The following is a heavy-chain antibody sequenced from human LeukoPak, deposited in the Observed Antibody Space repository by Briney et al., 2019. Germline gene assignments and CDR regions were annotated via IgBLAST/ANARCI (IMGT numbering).Heavy chain of an antibody. CDR2: IYYSGST. CDR3: ARGYYDSGTYYSGIDY. J-gene: IGHJ4*02. D-gene: IGHD3-22*01. V-gene: IGHV4-39*01. CDR1: GGSISSSSYY. Sequence: PSETLSLTCTVSGGSISSSSYYWGWIRQPPGKGLDYVVSIYYSGSTYYNPPLKSRDTISLDTPKNQFSLKLTSVTAADTAVYYCARGYYDSGTYYSGIDYWGQGTLVTVSS.